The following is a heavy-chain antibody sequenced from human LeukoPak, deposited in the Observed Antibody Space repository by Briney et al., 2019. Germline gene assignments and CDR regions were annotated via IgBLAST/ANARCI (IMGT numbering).Heavy chain of an antibody. CDR2: ISSSSSTI. CDR3: ARDRTYTGHAFDI. CDR1: GFTFSSYS. V-gene: IGHV3-48*04. D-gene: IGHD2-2*02. Sequence: GGSLRLSCAASGFTFSSYSMNWVRQAPGKGLEWVSYISSSSSTIYYADSVKGRFTISRDNAKNSLYLQMNSLRAEDTAVYYCARDRTYTGHAFDIWGQGTMVTVSS. J-gene: IGHJ3*02.